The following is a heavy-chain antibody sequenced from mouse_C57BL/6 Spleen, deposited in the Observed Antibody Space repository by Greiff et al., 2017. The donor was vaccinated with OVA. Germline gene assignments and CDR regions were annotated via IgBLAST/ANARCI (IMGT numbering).Heavy chain of an antibody. V-gene: IGHV1-54*01. CDR2: INPGSGGT. Sequence: VQLQQSGAELVRPGTSVKVSCKASGYAFTNYLIEWVKQRPGQGLEWIGVINPGSGGTNYNEKFKGKATLTADKSSSTAYMQLSSLTSEDSAVYFCARDLGGFAYWGQGTLVTVSA. CDR1: GYAFTNYL. D-gene: IGHD3-1*01. J-gene: IGHJ3*01. CDR3: ARDLGGFAY.